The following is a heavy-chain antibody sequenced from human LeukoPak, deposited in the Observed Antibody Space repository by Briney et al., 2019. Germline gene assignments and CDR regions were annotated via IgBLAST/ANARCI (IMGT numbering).Heavy chain of an antibody. Sequence: PSETLSLTCAVSGGSFSSSSYYWGWIRQPPGKGLEGIGCIYYSGSTYYNPSLKSRVTIAVDTSKIQLPLKLSSVTAADTAVYYCARDRRKWLVYLGDFDYWGQGTLVTVSS. CDR1: GGSFSSSSYY. V-gene: IGHV4-39*06. CDR2: IYYSGST. J-gene: IGHJ4*02. D-gene: IGHD6-19*01. CDR3: ARDRRKWLVYLGDFDY.